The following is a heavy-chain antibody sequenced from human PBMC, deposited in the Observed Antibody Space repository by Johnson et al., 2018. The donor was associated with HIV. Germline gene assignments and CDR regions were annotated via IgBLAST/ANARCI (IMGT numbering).Heavy chain of an antibody. Sequence: VQLVESGGGLVKPGGSLRLSCAASGFTFSDAWLSWVRQAPGKGPEWVGRIKRKPDGGTTDYAAPVKVRFTNSIDDSKNTLYLQMNSLKTEDTAVYYCTTGTTVPTWDWGQGTMVTVSS. CDR1: GFTFSDAW. CDR2: IKRKPDGGTT. V-gene: IGHV3-15*01. J-gene: IGHJ3*01. CDR3: TTGTTVPTWD. D-gene: IGHD4-17*01.